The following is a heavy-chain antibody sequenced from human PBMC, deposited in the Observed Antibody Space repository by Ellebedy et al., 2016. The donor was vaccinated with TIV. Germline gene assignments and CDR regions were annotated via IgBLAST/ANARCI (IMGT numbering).Heavy chain of an antibody. CDR2: IYPNSGDT. CDR3: ASVTFSSLSPFDY. V-gene: IGHV1-2*02. D-gene: IGHD2-2*01. J-gene: IGHJ4*02. CDR1: AYSFTDYH. Sequence: AASVKVSCNTSAYSFTDYHIHWMRQAPGQGLEWMGWIYPNSGDTKYAQKFQGRVTMTRDTSITTAYMELKRLTSDDTATYYCASVTFSSLSPFDYWGQGTLVTVSS.